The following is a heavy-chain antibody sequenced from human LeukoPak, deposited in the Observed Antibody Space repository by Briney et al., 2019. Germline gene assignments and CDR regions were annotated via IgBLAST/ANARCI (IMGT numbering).Heavy chain of an antibody. Sequence: GGSLRLSCAASGFTVSSNYMSWVRQAPGKGLEWVSVIYNGGSTYYADSVKGRFTISRDNSKNTLYLQMNSLRAEDTAVYYCARILVAAAGDAFDIWGPGTMVTVSS. CDR2: IYNGGST. D-gene: IGHD6-13*01. J-gene: IGHJ3*02. CDR1: GFTVSSNY. CDR3: ARILVAAAGDAFDI. V-gene: IGHV3-66*02.